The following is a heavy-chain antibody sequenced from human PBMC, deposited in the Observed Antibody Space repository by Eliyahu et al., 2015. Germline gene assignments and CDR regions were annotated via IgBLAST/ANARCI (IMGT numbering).Heavy chain of an antibody. V-gene: IGHV4-39*01. CDR2: IYYSGST. J-gene: IGHJ4*02. CDR1: GGSISSSSYY. CDR3: ARQLVRGVLFDY. Sequence: QLQLQESGPGLVKPSETLSLTCTVSGGSISSSSYYWGWIRQPPGKGLEWIGSIYYSGSTYYNPSLKSRVTISVDTSKNQFSLKLSSVTAADTAVYYCARQLVRGVLFDYWGQXTLVTVSS. D-gene: IGHD3-10*01.